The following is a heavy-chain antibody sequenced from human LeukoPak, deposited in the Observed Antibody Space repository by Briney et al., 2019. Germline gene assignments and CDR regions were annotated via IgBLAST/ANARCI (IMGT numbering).Heavy chain of an antibody. CDR2: ISYDGNNK. CDR1: GFTFRSYG. V-gene: IGHV3-30*18. D-gene: IGHD6-6*01. J-gene: IGHJ4*02. CDR3: AKDRGGQLQSYYFDY. Sequence: GGSLRLSCAASGFTFRSYGMHWVRQAPGKGLEWVALISYDGNNKYYADSVKGRFTISRDNSKNTLYLQMNSLRAEDTAVYYCAKDRGGQLQSYYFDYWGQGTLVTVSS.